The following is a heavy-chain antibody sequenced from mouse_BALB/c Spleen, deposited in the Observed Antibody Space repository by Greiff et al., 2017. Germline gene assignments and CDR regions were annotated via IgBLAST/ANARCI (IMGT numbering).Heavy chain of an antibody. CDR2: ISSGGSYT. J-gene: IGHJ4*01. CDR1: GFTFSSYG. Sequence: EVHLVESGGDLVKPGGSLKLSCAASGFTFSSYGMSWVRQTPDKRLEWVATISSGGSYTYYPDSVKGRFTISRDNAKNTLYLQMSSLKSEDTAMYYCARQGDGYYVFYAMDYWGQGTSVTVSS. CDR3: ARQGDGYYVFYAMDY. D-gene: IGHD2-3*01. V-gene: IGHV5-6*01.